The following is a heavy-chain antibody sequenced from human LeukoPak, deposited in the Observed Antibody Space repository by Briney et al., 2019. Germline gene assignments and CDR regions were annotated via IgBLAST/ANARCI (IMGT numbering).Heavy chain of an antibody. CDR1: GGSVSNYY. J-gene: IGHJ4*02. CDR3: ARGTWDY. Sequence: SETLSLTCSVSGGSVSNYYWSWIRQPAGKGLEWIGRIYPSGTTHYNPSLKSRVTMSVDTSKNQFSLKLISVTAADTAVYYCARGTWDYWGQGTLVTVSS. CDR2: IYPSGTT. V-gene: IGHV4-4*07.